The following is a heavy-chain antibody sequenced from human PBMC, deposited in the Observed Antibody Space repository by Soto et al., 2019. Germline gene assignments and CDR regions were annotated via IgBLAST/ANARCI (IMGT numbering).Heavy chain of an antibody. CDR1: GFTFSSYS. CDR3: VKSRGGNNFDFFD. D-gene: IGHD5-12*01. CDR2: VRGNGDPP. V-gene: IGHV3-64D*06. Sequence: LRLSCSASGFTFSSYSMHWVRQAPGQRLEYVSGVRGNGDPPFYADSVKGRFTISRDNSKNTLYLQMSSLSADDTAVYYCVKSRGGNNFDFFDWGQGAMVTV. J-gene: IGHJ4*02.